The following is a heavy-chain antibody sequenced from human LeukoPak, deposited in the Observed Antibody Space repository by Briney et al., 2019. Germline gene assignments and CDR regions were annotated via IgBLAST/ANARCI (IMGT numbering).Heavy chain of an antibody. Sequence: GGSLRLSCAASGFTFSSYAMSWVRQAPGKGLEWVSGISGGGCSTYYADSVKGRFTISRDNSKNTLSLQMNGLRADDTAIYYCAKTMYYFDSSGYYYFQDWGQGTLVTVSS. J-gene: IGHJ1*01. V-gene: IGHV3-23*01. CDR3: AKTMYYFDSSGYYYFQD. CDR2: ISGGGCST. CDR1: GFTFSSYA. D-gene: IGHD3-22*01.